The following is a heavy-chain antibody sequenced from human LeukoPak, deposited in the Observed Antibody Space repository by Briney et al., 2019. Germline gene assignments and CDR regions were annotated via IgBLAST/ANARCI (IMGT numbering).Heavy chain of an antibody. CDR3: ARGPIFGVVFY. D-gene: IGHD3-3*01. V-gene: IGHV4-34*01. CDR1: GGSFTDYF. J-gene: IGHJ4*02. CDR2: INHSGST. Sequence: PSETLSLTCEVSGGSFTDYFWTWVRQPPGKGLEWVGEINHSGSTNYNPSLKSRLTISEDTSKTQVSLQLTSVTAADTAVYYCARGPIFGVVFYWGQGTLVAVSS.